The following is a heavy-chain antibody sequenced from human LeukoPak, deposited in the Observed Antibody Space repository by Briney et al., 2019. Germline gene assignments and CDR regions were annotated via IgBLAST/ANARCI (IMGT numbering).Heavy chain of an antibody. D-gene: IGHD4-17*01. V-gene: IGHV3-53*01. CDR3: ACDDYGDYDY. Sequence: GGSLRLSCAASGFTVSDNYMSWVRQAPGKGLEWVSLIYSNGNTYYADSVKSRFTISRDSSRNTLYLQMNSLRAEDTAVYYCACDDYGDYDYWGQGTLVTVSS. CDR2: IYSNGNT. J-gene: IGHJ4*02. CDR1: GFTVSDNY.